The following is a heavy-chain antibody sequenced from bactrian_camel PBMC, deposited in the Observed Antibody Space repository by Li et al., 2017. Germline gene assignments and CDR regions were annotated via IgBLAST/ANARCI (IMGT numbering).Heavy chain of an antibody. CDR2: IFSDGSQP. D-gene: IGHD2*01. V-gene: IGHV3S6*01. CDR3: AASVGKTFCSAAYFLSGLRPVFGS. Sequence: HVQLVESGGGLVQPGGSLRLSCAASGFTFSTFPMIWVRQAPGKGLEWVSNIFSDGSQPHYADAVKGRFTISLDNAKNTVYLQMGSLRPEDSAIYYCAASVGKTFCSAAYFLSGLRPVFGSWGQGTQVTVS. CDR1: GFTFSTFP. J-gene: IGHJ6*01.